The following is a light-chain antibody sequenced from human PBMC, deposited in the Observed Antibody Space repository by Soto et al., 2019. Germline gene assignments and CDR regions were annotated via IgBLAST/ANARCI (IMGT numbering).Light chain of an antibody. CDR3: RQYGSSALT. Sequence: EIVLTQSPGTLSLSPGERVTLSCRASQSVSSSYLVWYQQRPGQPPRLLIYGTSNRAAGIPDRFTGTGSGTDFTLTIYRLEPEDSAVYYCRQYGSSALTFGGGTKVEIK. CDR1: QSVSSSY. CDR2: GTS. V-gene: IGKV3-20*01. J-gene: IGKJ4*01.